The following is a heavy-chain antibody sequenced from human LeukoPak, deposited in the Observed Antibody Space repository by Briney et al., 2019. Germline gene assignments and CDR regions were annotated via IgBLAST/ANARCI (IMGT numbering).Heavy chain of an antibody. V-gene: IGHV4-59*01. CDR2: IYYSGST. D-gene: IGHD3-22*01. CDR3: ARVNGYSDGSGYYSHYFDY. CDR1: GGSISSYY. Sequence: SETLSLTCTVSGGSISSYYWSWIRQPPGKGLEWIGYIYYSGSTNYNPSLKSRVTISVDTSKNQFSLKLSSVTAADTAVYYCARVNGYSDGSGYYSHYFDYWGQGTLVTVSS. J-gene: IGHJ4*02.